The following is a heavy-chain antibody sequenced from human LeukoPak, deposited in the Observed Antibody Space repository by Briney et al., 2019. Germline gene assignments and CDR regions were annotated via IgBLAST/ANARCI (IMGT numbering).Heavy chain of an antibody. CDR2: ISHSGSDT. CDR1: GFTFSSNA. D-gene: IGHD1-26*01. V-gene: IGHV3-23*01. CDR3: AKYRSEWELPSDAFDI. Sequence: GGSPRLSCAASGFTFSSNAMSWVRQAPGKGLEWVSGISHSGSDTHYADSVKGRFTISRDNSKNTLYLQMNSLRAEDTAVYYCAKYRSEWELPSDAFDIWGQGTMVTVSS. J-gene: IGHJ3*02.